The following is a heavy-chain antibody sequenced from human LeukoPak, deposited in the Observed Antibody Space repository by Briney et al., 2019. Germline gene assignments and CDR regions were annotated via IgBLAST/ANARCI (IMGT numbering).Heavy chain of an antibody. Sequence: GGSLRLSCAASGFTFSNVWMSWVRQAPGKGLEWVGRIKSKTDGGTIDYAAPVKGRFTISRDDSKNTLYLQMNSLKTEDTAVYYCAKPGSSRGIAGRRPTKYYFDYWGQGTLVTVAS. D-gene: IGHD6-6*01. CDR1: GFTFSNVW. CDR3: AKPGSSRGIAGRRPTKYYFDY. V-gene: IGHV3-15*01. CDR2: IKSKTDGGTI. J-gene: IGHJ4*02.